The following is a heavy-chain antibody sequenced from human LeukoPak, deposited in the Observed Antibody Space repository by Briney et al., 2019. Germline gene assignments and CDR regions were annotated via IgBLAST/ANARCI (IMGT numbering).Heavy chain of an antibody. CDR3: ARDRLFVLVSAASSC. V-gene: IGHV1-2*02. D-gene: IGHD2-2*01. CDR1: GYTFTGYY. CDR2: INPNSGGT. J-gene: IGHJ4*02. Sequence: ASVKVSCKASGYTFTGYYMHRVRQAPGQGLEWMGWINPNSGGTNYAQKFQGRVTMTRDTSTSTAYMELSRLRSDDTAVYYCARDRLFVLVSAASSCWGQGTLVTVSS.